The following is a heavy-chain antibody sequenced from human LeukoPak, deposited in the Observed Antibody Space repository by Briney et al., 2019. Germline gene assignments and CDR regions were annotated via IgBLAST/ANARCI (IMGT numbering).Heavy chain of an antibody. V-gene: IGHV4-59*08. CDR2: IYYSGST. Sequence: PSETLSLTCTVSGGSISSYYWSWIRQPPGKGLEWIGYIYYSGSTNYNPSLKSRVTISVDTSENQFSLKLSSVTAADTAVYYCARHPVPSLDYGDYGYWGQGTLVTVSS. D-gene: IGHD4-17*01. CDR1: GGSISSYY. CDR3: ARHPVPSLDYGDYGY. J-gene: IGHJ4*02.